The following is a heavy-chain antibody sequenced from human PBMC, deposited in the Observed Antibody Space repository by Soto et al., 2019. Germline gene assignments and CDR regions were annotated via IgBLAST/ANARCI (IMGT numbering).Heavy chain of an antibody. CDR1: GGSFSGYY. D-gene: IGHD3-22*01. Sequence: SETLSLTCAVSGGSFSGYYWSWIRQSPGKGLEWIGDIKHSGGTNYNPSLKSRVSITGDTSKNQFSLNLTSVTAADTAVYYCARAPMVLTRSYFDSWGQGTPVTVSS. CDR2: IKHSGGT. J-gene: IGHJ4*02. V-gene: IGHV4-34*01. CDR3: ARAPMVLTRSYFDS.